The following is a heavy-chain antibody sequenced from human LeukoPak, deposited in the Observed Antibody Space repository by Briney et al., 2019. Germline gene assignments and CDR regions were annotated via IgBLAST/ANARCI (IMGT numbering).Heavy chain of an antibody. CDR3: ARSEKSPYYYDSSGYLPDY. J-gene: IGHJ4*02. CDR2: IDPSDSYT. CDR1: GYSFTSYW. D-gene: IGHD3-22*01. V-gene: IGHV5-10-1*01. Sequence: GESLKISCKGSGYSFTSYWISWVRQMPGKGLEWMGRIDPSDSYTNYSPSFQGYVTISADKSISTAYLQWSSLKASDTAMYYCARSEKSPYYYDSSGYLPDYWGQGTLVTVSS.